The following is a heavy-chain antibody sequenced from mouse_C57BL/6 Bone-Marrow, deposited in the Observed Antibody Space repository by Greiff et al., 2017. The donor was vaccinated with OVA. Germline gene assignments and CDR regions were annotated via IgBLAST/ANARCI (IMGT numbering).Heavy chain of an antibody. D-gene: IGHD2-2*01. J-gene: IGHJ4*01. CDR3: ARIWLRRRSLMDY. V-gene: IGHV5-17*01. Sequence: DVQLVESGGGLVKPGGSLKLSCAASGFTFSDYGMHWVRPAPEKGLGWVAYFSGGSITIYFADTVKGRFTISRDNANNTLFLQMTSLRSEDTAMYYCARIWLRRRSLMDYWGQGTSVTVSS. CDR1: GFTFSDYG. CDR2: FSGGSITI.